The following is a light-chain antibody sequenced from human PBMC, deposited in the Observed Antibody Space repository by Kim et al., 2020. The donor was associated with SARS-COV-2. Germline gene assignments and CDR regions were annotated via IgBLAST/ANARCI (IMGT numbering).Light chain of an antibody. Sequence: PGKTARINCGGNNIGSKSVHWYQQKPGQAPVLVVYDDSDRPSGIPERFSGSNSGNTATLTISRVEAGDEADYYCQVWDSSSDHPYVFGTGTKVTVL. CDR3: QVWDSSSDHPYV. CDR2: DDS. CDR1: NIGSKS. V-gene: IGLV3-21*03. J-gene: IGLJ1*01.